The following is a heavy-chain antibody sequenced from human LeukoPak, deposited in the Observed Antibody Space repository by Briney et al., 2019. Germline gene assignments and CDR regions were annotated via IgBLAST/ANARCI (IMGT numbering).Heavy chain of an antibody. CDR1: GFTVSSNF. J-gene: IGHJ4*02. Sequence: GGSLRLSCAASGFTVSSNFMSWVRQAPGKGLEWVSVIFSGGTIYYADSVKGRFTISRDNSKNTLYLQINNLRAEDTAVYYCAKIEGSGWYDNDYWGQGTLATVSS. V-gene: IGHV3-66*01. CDR2: IFSGGTI. CDR3: AKIEGSGWYDNDY. D-gene: IGHD6-19*01.